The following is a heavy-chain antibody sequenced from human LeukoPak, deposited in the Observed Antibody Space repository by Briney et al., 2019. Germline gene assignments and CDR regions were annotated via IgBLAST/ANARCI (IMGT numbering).Heavy chain of an antibody. Sequence: PSETLSLTCTVSGGSISSYYWSWIRQPPGKGLEWLGYIYYSGSTNYNPSLKSRVTISVDTSKNQFSLKLSSVTAADTAVYYCARSSYCGGDCYTPSFDYWGQGTLVTVSS. J-gene: IGHJ4*02. D-gene: IGHD2-21*02. CDR2: IYYSGST. CDR1: GGSISSYY. CDR3: ARSSYCGGDCYTPSFDY. V-gene: IGHV4-59*01.